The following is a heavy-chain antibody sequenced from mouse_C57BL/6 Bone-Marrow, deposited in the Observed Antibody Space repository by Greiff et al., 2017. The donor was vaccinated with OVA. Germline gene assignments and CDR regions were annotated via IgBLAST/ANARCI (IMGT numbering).Heavy chain of an antibody. V-gene: IGHV1-18*01. D-gene: IGHD2-1*01. CDR1: GYTFTDYN. J-gene: IGHJ4*01. CDR2: INPNNGGT. Sequence: VQLKQSGPELVKPGASVKIPCKASGYTFTDYNMDWVKQSHGKSLEWIGDINPNNGGTIYNQKFKGKATLTVDKSSSTAYMELRSLTSEDTAVYYCARNYGNCYYAMDYWGQGTSVTVSS. CDR3: ARNYGNCYYAMDY.